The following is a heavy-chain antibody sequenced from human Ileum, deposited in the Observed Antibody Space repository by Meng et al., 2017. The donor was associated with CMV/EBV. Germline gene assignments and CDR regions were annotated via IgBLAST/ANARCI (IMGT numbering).Heavy chain of an antibody. V-gene: IGHV4-4*07. Sequence: TVSSGSITSYYWSWNRQPAGKGVEWIGRISTSGSTNYVPSLKSRVSMSVDTSKNQVSLNLTSVTAADTAVYYCVREISGVEGRWFDPWGQGTLVTVSS. D-gene: IGHD3-10*01. CDR3: VREISGVEGRWFDP. J-gene: IGHJ5*02. CDR1: SGSITSYY. CDR2: ISTSGST.